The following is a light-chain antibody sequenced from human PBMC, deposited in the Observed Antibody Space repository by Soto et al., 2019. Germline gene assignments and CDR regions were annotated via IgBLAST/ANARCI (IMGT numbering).Light chain of an antibody. CDR3: QHYNSYSEA. V-gene: IGKV1-5*03. CDR1: QTISSW. J-gene: IGKJ1*01. Sequence: DIQMTQSPSTLSGSVGDRVTIPCRASQTISSWLAWYQQKPGKATKLLIYKASTLKSGVPSRFSGSGSGTEFTLTISSLQPDDFATYYCQHYNSYSEAFGQGTKVDIK. CDR2: KAS.